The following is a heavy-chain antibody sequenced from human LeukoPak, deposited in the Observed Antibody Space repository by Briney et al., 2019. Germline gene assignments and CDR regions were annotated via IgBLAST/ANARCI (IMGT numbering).Heavy chain of an antibody. CDR1: GRSISSYY. J-gene: IGHJ4*02. V-gene: IGHV4-59*01. D-gene: IGHD6-13*01. CDR3: AARIAAAGPYYFDY. CDR2: IYYRGST. Sequence: SETLSLTCTVSGRSISSYYWSWIRQPPGKGLEWIGYIYYRGSTNYNPSLKSRVTISVDTSKNQFSLKLSSVTAADTAVYYCAARIAAAGPYYFDYWGQGTLVTVSS.